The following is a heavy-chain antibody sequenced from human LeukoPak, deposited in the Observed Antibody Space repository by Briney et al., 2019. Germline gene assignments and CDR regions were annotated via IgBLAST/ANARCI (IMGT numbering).Heavy chain of an antibody. V-gene: IGHV1-69*02. J-gene: IGHJ4*02. D-gene: IGHD3-3*01. CDR2: IVPMIGIA. CDR3: ARHSSRGQYYAFDF. CDR1: GGTLITHI. Sequence: SVKLSCKASGGTLITHIISWVRQAPGQGLEWMGRIVPMIGIANYAQKFQGRATITADKSTNTAYMEMNNLRFEDTAVYYCARHSSRGQYYAFDFWGQGALVTVSP.